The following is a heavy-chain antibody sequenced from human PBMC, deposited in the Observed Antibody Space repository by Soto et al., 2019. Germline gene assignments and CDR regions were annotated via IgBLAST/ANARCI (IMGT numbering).Heavy chain of an antibody. J-gene: IGHJ5*02. CDR1: GFSLSNARMG. D-gene: IGHD2-2*01. CDR2: IFSNDEK. CDR3: ARIRRGCSSTSCYSPPRFDP. Sequence: QVTLKESGPVLVKPTETLTLTCTVSGFSLSNARMGVSWIRQPPGKALEWLAHIFSNDEKSYSTSLKSRLTISKDTSKSQVVLTMTNMDPVDTATYYCARIRRGCSSTSCYSPPRFDPWGQGTLVTVSS. V-gene: IGHV2-26*01.